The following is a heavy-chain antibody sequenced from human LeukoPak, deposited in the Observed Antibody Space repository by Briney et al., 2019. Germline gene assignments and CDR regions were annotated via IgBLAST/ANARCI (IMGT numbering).Heavy chain of an antibody. D-gene: IGHD3-22*01. CDR3: ARGYIDNLGYSPRSAFDK. CDR1: GFTFSSRDW. Sequence: GGSLRLSCVASGFTFSSRDWMTWVRQAPGKGLEWVSSISSTSRSSYIFYAEPVEGRFTISRDNTKNSLFLQMNSLIAEDTAVYYCARGYIDNLGYSPRSAFDKWGQGTLVTVSS. CDR2: ISSTSRSSYI. J-gene: IGHJ4*02. V-gene: IGHV3-21*01.